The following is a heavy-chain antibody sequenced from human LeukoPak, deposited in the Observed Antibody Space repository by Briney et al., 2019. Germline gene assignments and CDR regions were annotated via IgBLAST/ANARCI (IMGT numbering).Heavy chain of an antibody. V-gene: IGHV3-21*01. J-gene: IGHJ4*02. CDR3: ARDYSKPPFDY. D-gene: IGHD2-15*01. Sequence: GGALRLSWAASGFTFSSYSMNWVRQAPWKGLEWVSSISSSSSYIYYADSVKGRFTISRDNAKNSLYLQMNSLRAEDTAVYYCARDYSKPPFDYWGQGTLVTVSS. CDR2: ISSSSSYI. CDR1: GFTFSSYS.